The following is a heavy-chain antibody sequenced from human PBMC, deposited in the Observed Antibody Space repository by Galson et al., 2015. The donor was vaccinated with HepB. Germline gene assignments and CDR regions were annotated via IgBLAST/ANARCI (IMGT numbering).Heavy chain of an antibody. CDR2: ISTYSGRK. CDR3: VREVQPDYYYYGMDI. Sequence: SVKVSCKASGYTFTRYGLSWVRQAPGQGLEWMGWISTYSGRKTYAQKFQDRVTMTTHTPTTTAYMKLTSLRSDDTAVYYCVREVQPDYYYYGMDIWGQGTTVTVSS. D-gene: IGHD1-14*01. J-gene: IGHJ6*02. V-gene: IGHV1-18*01. CDR1: GYTFTRYG.